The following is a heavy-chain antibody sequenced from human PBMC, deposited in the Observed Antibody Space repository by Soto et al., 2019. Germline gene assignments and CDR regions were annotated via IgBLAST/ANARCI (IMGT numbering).Heavy chain of an antibody. CDR2: IYYSGST. CDR1: GGSISSYY. V-gene: IGHV4-59*01. Sequence: SEPLCLTCTVSGGSISSYYWSWIRQPPGKGLEWIGYIYYSGSTNYNPSLKSRVTISVDTSKNQFSLKLSSVTAADTAVYYCARDEGYSSSWYHYWGQGTLVTVSS. CDR3: ARDEGYSSSWYHY. D-gene: IGHD6-13*01. J-gene: IGHJ4*02.